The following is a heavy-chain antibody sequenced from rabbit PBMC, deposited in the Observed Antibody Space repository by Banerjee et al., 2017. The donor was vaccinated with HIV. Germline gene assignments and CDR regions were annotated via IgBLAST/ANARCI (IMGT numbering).Heavy chain of an antibody. CDR1: RFDFITYY. Sequence: QLEESGGDLVKPGASLTLTCKASRFDFITYYVSWVRQAPGKGLEWIGTVAAGKGRTFYASWVNGRFTISSDNAQNTVDLQMNSLTAVDRATYFCARGYASSGGYDLWGQGTLVTVS. CDR2: VAAGKGRT. J-gene: IGHJ3*01. D-gene: IGHD1-1*01. V-gene: IGHV1S7*01. CDR3: ARGYASSGGYDL.